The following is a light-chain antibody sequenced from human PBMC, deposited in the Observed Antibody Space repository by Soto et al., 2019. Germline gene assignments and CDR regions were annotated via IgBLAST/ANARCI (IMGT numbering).Light chain of an antibody. CDR1: SSNLGSNT. CDR2: SNN. Sequence: QSVLTQPPSASGTPGQRVPISCSGSSSNLGSNTVNWYQQLPGTAPKLLIYSNNQRPSGVPDRFSGSKSGTSASLAISGLQSEDEADYYCAAWDDSLNGPGYVFGTGTKVTVL. J-gene: IGLJ1*01. V-gene: IGLV1-44*01. CDR3: AAWDDSLNGPGYV.